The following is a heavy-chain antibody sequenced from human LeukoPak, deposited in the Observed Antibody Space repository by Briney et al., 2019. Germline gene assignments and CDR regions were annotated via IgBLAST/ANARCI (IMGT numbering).Heavy chain of an antibody. Sequence: GGSLRLSCAASGFTVSSNYMSWVRQAPGKGLELVSAISGSGGNTNYADSVKGRFTISRDNSKNTLYLQMNSLRAEDTAVYYCAKSRITMIRGAFDAFDIWGQGTMVTVSS. CDR3: AKSRITMIRGAFDAFDI. J-gene: IGHJ3*02. D-gene: IGHD3-10*01. CDR1: GFTVSSNY. V-gene: IGHV3-23*01. CDR2: ISGSGGNT.